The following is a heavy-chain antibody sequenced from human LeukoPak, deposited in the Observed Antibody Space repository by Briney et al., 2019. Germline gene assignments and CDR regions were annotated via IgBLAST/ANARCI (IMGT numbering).Heavy chain of an antibody. J-gene: IGHJ5*02. CDR2: IWYDGSLK. CDR1: GFDFGSYN. CDR3: ARGQRATLDHSDSRASPNWIDP. Sequence: GGSLRLSCAASGFDFGSYNIHWVRQAPGKGPEWVAVIWYDGSLKYYVDSVKGRFTISRDNSKNTLYLQMNSPRVEDTAVFYCARGQRATLDHSDSRASPNWIDPWGQGTQVTVTP. D-gene: IGHD3-22*01. V-gene: IGHV3-33*01.